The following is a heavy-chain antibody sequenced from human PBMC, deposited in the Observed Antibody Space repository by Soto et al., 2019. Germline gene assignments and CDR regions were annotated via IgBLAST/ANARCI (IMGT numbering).Heavy chain of an antibody. V-gene: IGHV3-13*01. CDR2: IGTAGDT. CDR3: ARAVGGGGSKGYYYGMDV. J-gene: IGHJ6*02. CDR1: GFTFSSYD. Sequence: GGSLRLSCAASGFTFSSYDMHWVRQATGKGLVWVLAIGTAGDTYFPGSVKGRFTISRENAKNSLYLQMNSLRAEDTAVYYCARAVGGGGSKGYYYGMDVWGQGTTVTVS. D-gene: IGHD3-10*01.